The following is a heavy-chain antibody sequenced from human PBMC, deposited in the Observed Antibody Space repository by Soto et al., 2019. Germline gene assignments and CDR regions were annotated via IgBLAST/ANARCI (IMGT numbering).Heavy chain of an antibody. Sequence: SETLSLTCTVSGGSINTYYWNWIRQPPGKGLEWIAYIYYNGNTDSNPSLEGRVTISLDTPKNQLSLELSSVTAADTAVYYCARDAVAATNENWFDPWGQGTLVTVSS. V-gene: IGHV4-59*12. CDR1: GGSINTYY. CDR2: IYYNGNT. CDR3: ARDAVAATNENWFDP. J-gene: IGHJ5*02. D-gene: IGHD6-19*01.